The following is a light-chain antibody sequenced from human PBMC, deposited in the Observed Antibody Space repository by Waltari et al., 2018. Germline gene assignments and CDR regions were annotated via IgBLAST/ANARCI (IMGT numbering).Light chain of an antibody. Sequence: IVLTQSPGTLSLSPGERATIACRASQSGGRSLAWYQKKPGQAPRLLIYDASSRATAIPDRFSGSGSWTDFMLTISRLEPEDFAVYYCQKYVNLPATFGQGTTVEIK. V-gene: IGKV3-20*01. CDR3: QKYVNLPAT. CDR2: DAS. J-gene: IGKJ1*01. CDR1: QSGGRS.